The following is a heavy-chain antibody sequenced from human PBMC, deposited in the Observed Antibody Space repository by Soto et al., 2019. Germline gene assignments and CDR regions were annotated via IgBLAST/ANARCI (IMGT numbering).Heavy chain of an antibody. CDR3: ARRDRSGFSYWLDT. V-gene: IGHV4-31*03. CDR1: GGSISDGYY. Sequence: SETLSLTCTVSGGSISDGYYWTCIRQHPGKGLEWIGSISASGSTSYNPSLKSRLTVSVDKSKNQFSLNLRSVTAADTAVYYCARRDRSGFSYWLDTWGQGTLVTVYS. CDR2: ISASGST. D-gene: IGHD3-22*01. J-gene: IGHJ5*02.